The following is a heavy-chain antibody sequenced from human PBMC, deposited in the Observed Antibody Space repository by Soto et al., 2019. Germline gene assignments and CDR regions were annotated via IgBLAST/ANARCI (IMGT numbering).Heavy chain of an antibody. Sequence: GGSLSLSCASSGFHFSSYSMILVRTAPGKGLEWVSAISGSGGSTYYADSVKGRFTISRDNSKNTLYLQMNSLRAEDTAVYYCAGRREYYYYGMDVWGQGTTVNVS. CDR1: GFHFSSYS. V-gene: IGHV3-23*01. CDR2: ISGSGGST. CDR3: AGRREYYYYGMDV. J-gene: IGHJ6*02.